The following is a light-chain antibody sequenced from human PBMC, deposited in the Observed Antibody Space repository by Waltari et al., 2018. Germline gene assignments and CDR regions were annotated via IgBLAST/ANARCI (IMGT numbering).Light chain of an antibody. J-gene: IGLJ2*01. CDR2: GPD. CDR3: HSRETFSTRL. CDR1: TLTRYT. V-gene: IGLV3-19*01. Sequence: SSHLTQDPSVSVALVQPFRITFPRYTLTRYTSSWYQQRPGQAPILVLYGPDNRPSGIPDRFSGSTSGNTASLTITGAQAEDEADYYCHSRETFSTRLFGGGTRLTV.